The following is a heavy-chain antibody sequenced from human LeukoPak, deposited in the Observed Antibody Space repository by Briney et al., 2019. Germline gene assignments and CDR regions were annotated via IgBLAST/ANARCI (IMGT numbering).Heavy chain of an antibody. Sequence: GGSLRLSCAASGFTLSDYYMNWIRQAPGKGLEWVSYISSSGTTIYYADSVKGRFTISRDNAKNSLYLQMNSLRAEDTAVYYCARDWPHFDFWDQGTLVTVSS. V-gene: IGHV3-11*04. CDR2: ISSSGTTI. CDR1: GFTLSDYY. CDR3: ARDWPHFDF. J-gene: IGHJ4*02.